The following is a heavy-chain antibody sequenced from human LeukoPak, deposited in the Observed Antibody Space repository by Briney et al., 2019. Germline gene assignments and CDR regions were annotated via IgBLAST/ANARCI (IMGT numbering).Heavy chain of an antibody. V-gene: IGHV3-30-3*01. Sequence: GGSLRLSCAASGFTFSSYAMHWVRQAPGKGLEWVAVISYDGSNKYYADSVKGRFTISRDNSKNTLYLQMNSLRAEDTAVYYCARDGYDGDLDYWGQGTLVTVSS. CDR1: GFTFSSYA. J-gene: IGHJ4*02. CDR2: ISYDGSNK. CDR3: ARDGYDGDLDY. D-gene: IGHD5-12*01.